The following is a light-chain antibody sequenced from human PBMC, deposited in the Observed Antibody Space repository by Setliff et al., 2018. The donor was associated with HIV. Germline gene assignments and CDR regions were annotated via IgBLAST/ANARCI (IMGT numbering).Light chain of an antibody. CDR3: SSSTDSNTFV. J-gene: IGLJ1*01. CDR2: EVN. Sequence: QFVLAQPPSVSGSPGQSVTISCTGTSSDVGSCDCVSWYQQFPGTAPKLLLYEVNYRPSGVPARFSGSKSGITASLTISGLQPEDEADYYCSSSTDSNTFVFGTGTKVTVL. CDR1: SSDVGSCDC. V-gene: IGLV2-18*02.